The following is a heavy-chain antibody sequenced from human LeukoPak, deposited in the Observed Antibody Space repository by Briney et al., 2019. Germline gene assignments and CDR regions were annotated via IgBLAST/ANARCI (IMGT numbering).Heavy chain of an antibody. CDR2: ISGSGGST. Sequence: GGSLRLSCAASGFTFSSYAISWVRQAPGKGLEWVSAISGSGGSTYYADSVKGRFTISRDNSKNTLYLQMNSLRAEDTAVYYCAKDRNYYDSSGSFDYWGQGTLVTVSS. CDR1: GFTFSSYA. J-gene: IGHJ4*02. V-gene: IGHV3-23*01. D-gene: IGHD3-22*01. CDR3: AKDRNYYDSSGSFDY.